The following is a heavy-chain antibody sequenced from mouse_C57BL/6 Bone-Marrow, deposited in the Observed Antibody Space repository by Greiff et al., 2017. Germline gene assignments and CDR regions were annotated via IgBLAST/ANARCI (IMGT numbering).Heavy chain of an antibody. V-gene: IGHV5-17*01. CDR2: ISSGSSTI. CDR3: EDTVAHWYFDV. Sequence: EVQVVESGGGLVKPGGSLKLSCAASGFTFSDYGMHWVRQAPEKGLEWVAYISSGSSTIYYADTVKGRFTISRDNAKNTLFLQMTSLRSEDTAMYYCEDTVAHWYFDVWGAGTTVTVSA. J-gene: IGHJ1*01. CDR1: GFTFSDYG. D-gene: IGHD1-1*01.